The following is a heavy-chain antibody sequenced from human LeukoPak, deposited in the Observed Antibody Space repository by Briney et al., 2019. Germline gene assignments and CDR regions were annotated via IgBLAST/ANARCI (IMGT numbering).Heavy chain of an antibody. Sequence: SETLSLTCAVYGGSFSGYYWSWIRQPAGKGLEWIGRIYTSGSTNYNPSLKSRVTMSVDTSKNQFSLELSSVTAADTAVYYCARDTEYCSSTSCYIVYFDYWGQGTLVTVSS. J-gene: IGHJ4*02. CDR3: ARDTEYCSSTSCYIVYFDY. CDR1: GGSFSGYY. CDR2: IYTSGST. D-gene: IGHD2-2*02. V-gene: IGHV4-4*07.